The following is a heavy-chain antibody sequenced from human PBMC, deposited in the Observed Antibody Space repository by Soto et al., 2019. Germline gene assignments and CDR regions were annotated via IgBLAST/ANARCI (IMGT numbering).Heavy chain of an antibody. V-gene: IGHV1-46*01. D-gene: IGHD6-19*01. CDR1: GYTFTSYY. CDR2: INPSGGST. Sequence: ASVKGSLKASGYTFTSYYMHWVRQAPGQGLEWMGIINPSGGSTSYAQKFQGRVTMTRDTSTSTVYMELSSLRSEDTAVYYCARCSSGWYRENYYYGMDVWGQGTTVTVSS. CDR3: ARCSSGWYRENYYYGMDV. J-gene: IGHJ6*02.